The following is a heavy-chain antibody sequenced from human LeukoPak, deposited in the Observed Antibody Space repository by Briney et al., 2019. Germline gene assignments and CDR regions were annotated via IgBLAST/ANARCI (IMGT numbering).Heavy chain of an antibody. Sequence: SETLSLACTVSGGSISSNNYYWGWIRQPPGKGLEWIGSVSYTGSTNYNPSLKSRVTMSVDTSKNQFSLKLSSVTAAGTAVYYCATWIQLWATNPDDYRGQGTLVTVSS. CDR1: GGSISSNNYY. D-gene: IGHD5-18*01. J-gene: IGHJ4*02. CDR3: ATWIQLWATNPDDY. CDR2: VSYTGST. V-gene: IGHV4-39*01.